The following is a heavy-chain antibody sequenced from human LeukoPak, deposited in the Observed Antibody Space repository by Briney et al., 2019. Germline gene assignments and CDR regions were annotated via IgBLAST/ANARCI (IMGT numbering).Heavy chain of an antibody. CDR2: IRYDGSNK. V-gene: IGHV3-30*02. CDR3: ANTLTVAQYYFDY. J-gene: IGHJ4*02. Sequence: GVSLRLSCAASGFTFSSYGMHWVRQAPGKGLEGVAFIRYDGSNKYYADSVKGRFTISRDNSKNTLYLQMNSLRAEDTAVYYCANTLTVAQYYFDYWGQGTLVTVSS. D-gene: IGHD4-23*01. CDR1: GFTFSSYG.